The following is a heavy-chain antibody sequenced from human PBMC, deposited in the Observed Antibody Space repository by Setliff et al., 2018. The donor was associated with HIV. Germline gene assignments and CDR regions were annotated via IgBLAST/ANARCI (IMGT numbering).Heavy chain of an antibody. Sequence: TSETLSLTCTVSSGSISSYYWSWIRQPPGKGLEWIGYIYYSGSTNYNPSLRSRVTISVDTSKNQFSLRLSAATAADTAVYYCARSSGSYWMNAFDIWGQGTMVTVS. J-gene: IGHJ3*02. D-gene: IGHD1-26*01. CDR3: ARSSGSYWMNAFDI. V-gene: IGHV4-59*01. CDR1: SGSISSYY. CDR2: IYYSGST.